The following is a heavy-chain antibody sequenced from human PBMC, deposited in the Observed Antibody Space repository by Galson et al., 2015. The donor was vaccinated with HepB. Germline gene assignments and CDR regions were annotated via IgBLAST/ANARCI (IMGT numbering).Heavy chain of an antibody. CDR3: ASTDYFASGSDFDY. CDR2: IYPGDSDA. J-gene: IGHJ4*02. Sequence: QSGAEVKKPGESLKISCKGSGYRFTNYWIGWVRQMPGKGLEWMGIIYPGDSDARYSPSFQGQVTISADKSINTAYLQWGSLKASDTAMYYCASTDYFASGSDFDYWGQGTLVTVSS. D-gene: IGHD3-10*01. V-gene: IGHV5-51*03. CDR1: GYRFTNYW.